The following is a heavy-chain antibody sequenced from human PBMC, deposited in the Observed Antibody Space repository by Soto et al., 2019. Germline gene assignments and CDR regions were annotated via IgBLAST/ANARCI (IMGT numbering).Heavy chain of an antibody. CDR2: MNPNSGNT. Sequence: ASVKVSCKASGGTFSSYAISWVRQATGQGLEWMGWMNPNSGNTGYAQKFQGRVTMTRNTSISTAYMELSSLRSEDTAMYYCARTSRVIWFGEVPLDYWGQGTLVTVSS. CDR3: ARTSRVIWFGEVPLDY. CDR1: GGTFSSYA. J-gene: IGHJ4*02. V-gene: IGHV1-8*02. D-gene: IGHD3-10*01.